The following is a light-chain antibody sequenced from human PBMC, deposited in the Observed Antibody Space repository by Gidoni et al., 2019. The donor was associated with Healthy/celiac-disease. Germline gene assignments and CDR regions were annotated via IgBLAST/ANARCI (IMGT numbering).Light chain of an antibody. CDR1: QSVSSSY. CDR2: GSS. J-gene: IGKJ2*01. Sequence: EIVLTQSPGTLSLSPGDSATLSCRASQSVSSSYLAWYQQKPGQAPRLLIYGSSSRATGIPDRFSGSGSGTDFTLTISRLEPEDFAVYYCQQYCSSPPYTFGQGTKLEIK. V-gene: IGKV3-20*01. CDR3: QQYCSSPPYT.